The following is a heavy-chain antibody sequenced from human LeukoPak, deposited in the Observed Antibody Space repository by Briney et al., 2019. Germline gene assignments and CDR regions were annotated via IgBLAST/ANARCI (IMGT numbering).Heavy chain of an antibody. D-gene: IGHD2-21*02. V-gene: IGHV1-2*06. J-gene: IGHJ4*02. CDR1: GYTFTGYY. Sequence: ASVKVSCKASGYTFTGYYMHWVRQAPGQRLEWMGRINPNSGGTNYAQKFQGRVTMTRDTSISTAYMELSRLRSDDTAVYYCARIFSLAYCGGDCYPAIDYWGQGTLVTVSS. CDR3: ARIFSLAYCGGDCYPAIDY. CDR2: INPNSGGT.